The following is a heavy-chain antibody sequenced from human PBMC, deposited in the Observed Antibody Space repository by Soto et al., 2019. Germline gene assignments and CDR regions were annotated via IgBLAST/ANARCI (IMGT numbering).Heavy chain of an antibody. D-gene: IGHD1-26*01. CDR3: ALALGPTTGLDY. J-gene: IGHJ4*02. CDR2: IFNSGTT. V-gene: IGHV4-31*02. CDR1: GASTVSHYH. Sequence: QVQLQESGPGRVKPSQTLSLTCSVSGASTVSHYHWTWIRQPPGKGLEWMGYIFNSGTTFYNPSPTSRLSISMDTSGNHFSLELRSVTAADTAVYYCALALGPTTGLDYWGQGTLVTVSS.